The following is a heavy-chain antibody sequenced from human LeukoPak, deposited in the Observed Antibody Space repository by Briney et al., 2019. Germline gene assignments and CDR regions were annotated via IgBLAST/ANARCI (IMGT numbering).Heavy chain of an antibody. CDR3: ARTKVTNYGMDV. D-gene: IGHD4-17*01. V-gene: IGHV4-61*01. CDR2: IFYSGST. Sequence: SETQSLTCTVSGGSFSSGSDYWSWIRQPPGKGLEWIGYIFYSGSTNYNPSLKSRVTISVDTSKNQFSLKLSSVTAADTAVYYCARTKVTNYGMDVWGQGTTVTVSS. CDR1: GGSFSSGSDY. J-gene: IGHJ6*02.